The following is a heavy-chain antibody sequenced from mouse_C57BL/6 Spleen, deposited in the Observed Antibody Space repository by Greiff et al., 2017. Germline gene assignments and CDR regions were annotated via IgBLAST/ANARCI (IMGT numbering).Heavy chain of an antibody. V-gene: IGHV5-4*01. CDR1: GFTFSSYA. J-gene: IGHJ3*01. CDR2: ISDGGSYT. D-gene: IGHD1-1*01. CDR3: ARGGSSSGWFAY. Sequence: VQLKESGGGLVKPGGSLKLSCAASGFTFSSYAMYWVRQTPEKRLEWVATISDGGSYTYYPDNVKGRFTISRDNAKNNLYLQMSHLKSEDTAMYYCARGGSSSGWFAYWGQGTLVTVSA.